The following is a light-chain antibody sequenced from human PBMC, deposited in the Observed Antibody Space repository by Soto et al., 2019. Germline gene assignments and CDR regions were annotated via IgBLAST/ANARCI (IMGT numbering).Light chain of an antibody. V-gene: IGKV3-15*01. CDR2: RTS. Sequence: EIVMPQSPATLSVSPGERATLSCRASQSISSNLAWYQQKPGQAPRLLMFRTSSKATGFPARFSGSESGTEFNLTISSLQSEDFGVYYCQQYNNWPRATFGGGTKGEIK. J-gene: IGKJ4*01. CDR3: QQYNNWPRAT. CDR1: QSISSN.